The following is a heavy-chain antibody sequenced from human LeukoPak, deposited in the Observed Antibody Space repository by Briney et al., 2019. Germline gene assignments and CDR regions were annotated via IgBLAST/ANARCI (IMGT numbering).Heavy chain of an antibody. V-gene: IGHV4-59*08. Sequence: SETLSLTCNVSGASISSYYWSWLRQPPGKGLEWIGYVYYSGSTDFNPSLKSRVSMSVDRSKNHFSLNLTNVTAADTAVYFCARHSSDYYSFDCWGQGTLVTVSS. CDR3: ARHSSDYYSFDC. J-gene: IGHJ4*02. CDR1: GASISSYY. D-gene: IGHD4-17*01. CDR2: VYYSGST.